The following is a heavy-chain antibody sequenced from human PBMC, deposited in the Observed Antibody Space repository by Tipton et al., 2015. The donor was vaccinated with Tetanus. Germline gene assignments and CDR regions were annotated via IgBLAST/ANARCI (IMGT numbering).Heavy chain of an antibody. V-gene: IGHV1-2*02. J-gene: IGHJ6*02. CDR3: ARDRGDYIYYGMDV. D-gene: IGHD3-22*01. CDR2: IDPNSGGT. Sequence: QMQLVQSGAEVKKPGASLKVSCKASGYTFTGYYLYWVRQAPGQGLEWMGWIDPNSGGTIYAQKFQGRVTMTRDTSISTACMELSRLRSDDTAVYYCARDRGDYIYYGMDVWGPGTTVTVTS. CDR1: GYTFTGYY.